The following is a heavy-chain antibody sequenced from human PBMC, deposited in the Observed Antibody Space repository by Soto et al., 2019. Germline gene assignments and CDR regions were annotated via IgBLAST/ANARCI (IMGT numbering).Heavy chain of an antibody. CDR2: IIPIFGTA. Sequence: QVQLVQSGAEVKKPGSSVKVSCKASGGTFSSYAISWVRQAPGQGLEWMGGIIPIFGTANYAQKFQGRVTITADESTSTADMELSSLRSEDTAVYYCARGLDSSGYPQVAFDIWGQGTMVTVSS. J-gene: IGHJ3*02. D-gene: IGHD3-22*01. CDR3: ARGLDSSGYPQVAFDI. CDR1: GGTFSSYA. V-gene: IGHV1-69*01.